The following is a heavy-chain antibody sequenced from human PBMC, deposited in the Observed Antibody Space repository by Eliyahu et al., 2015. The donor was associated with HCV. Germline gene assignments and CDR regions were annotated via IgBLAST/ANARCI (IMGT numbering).Heavy chain of an antibody. Sequence: EVQLVESGGGLVQPGRSLRLSCTASGFTFGDYAMSWVRQAPGKGLEWVGFIRSKAYGGTTEYAASVKGRFTISRDDSKSIAYLQMNSLKTEDTAVYYCTRVIFQWELQGWGQGTLVTVSS. CDR1: GFTFGDYA. CDR3: TRVIFQWELQG. V-gene: IGHV3-49*04. D-gene: IGHD1-26*01. CDR2: IRSKAYGGTT. J-gene: IGHJ4*02.